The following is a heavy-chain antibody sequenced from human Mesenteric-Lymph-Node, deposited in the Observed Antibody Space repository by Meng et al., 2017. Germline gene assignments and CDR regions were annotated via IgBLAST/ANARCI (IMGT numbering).Heavy chain of an antibody. Sequence: GGSLRLSCAASGFTFSSYSMNWVRQAPGKGLEWVSSISSSSSYIYYADSVKGRFTISRDNAKNSLYLQMNSLRAEDTAVYYCARDRESYGGNTGGFDYWGQGTLVTVSS. CDR2: ISSSSSYI. J-gene: IGHJ4*02. D-gene: IGHD4-23*01. CDR3: ARDRESYGGNTGGFDY. V-gene: IGHV3-21*01. CDR1: GFTFSSYS.